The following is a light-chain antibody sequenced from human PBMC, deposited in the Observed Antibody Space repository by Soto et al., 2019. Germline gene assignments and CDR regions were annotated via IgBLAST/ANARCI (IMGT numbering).Light chain of an antibody. CDR2: GAS. V-gene: IGKV3-20*01. CDR1: QSVNSNY. CDR3: QQYDNSIT. Sequence: EIVLTQSPDTVSLSPGETATLSCRASQSVNSNYLAWYQQKPGQAPRLLIYGASSRAPGIPDRFMGSGSGTDLSLTISRLEPEDFAVFYCQQYDNSITFGQGTRLEIE. J-gene: IGKJ5*01.